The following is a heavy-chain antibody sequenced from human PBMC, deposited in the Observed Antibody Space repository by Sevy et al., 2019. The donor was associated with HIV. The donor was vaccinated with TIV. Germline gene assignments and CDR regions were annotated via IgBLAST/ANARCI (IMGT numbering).Heavy chain of an antibody. CDR3: AREVDGVRGVFDY. CDR2: ISISGRTM. D-gene: IGHD3-10*01. CDR1: GFTFSDYY. Sequence: GGSLRLSCAASGFTFSDYYMNWIRQAPGKGLEWVSYISISGRTMYYADSVKGRFTISRDNAKNSLYSQMNSLRAEDTAVYYCAREVDGVRGVFDYWGQGTLVTVSS. J-gene: IGHJ4*02. V-gene: IGHV3-11*01.